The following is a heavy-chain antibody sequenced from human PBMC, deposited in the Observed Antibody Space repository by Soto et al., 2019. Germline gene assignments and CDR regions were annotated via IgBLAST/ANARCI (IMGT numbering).Heavy chain of an antibody. D-gene: IGHD1-26*01. V-gene: IGHV4-34*01. Sequence: SETLSLTCAVYGGSFSGYYWSWIRQPPGKGLEWIGEINHSGSTNYNPSLKSRVTISVDTSKNQVSLKLSSVTAADTAVYYCARHKSMGAYYYGMDVWGQGTTVTVSS. CDR2: INHSGST. J-gene: IGHJ6*02. CDR1: GGSFSGYY. CDR3: ARHKSMGAYYYGMDV.